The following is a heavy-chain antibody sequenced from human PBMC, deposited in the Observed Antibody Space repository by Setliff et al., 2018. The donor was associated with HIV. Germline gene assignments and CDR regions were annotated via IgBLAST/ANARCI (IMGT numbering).Heavy chain of an antibody. V-gene: IGHV1-46*01. CDR2: INPSGGST. D-gene: IGHD2-8*01. CDR3: ARMEYDVRGRAPNWFDP. CDR1: GYTFTDYG. Sequence: ASVKVSCKASGYTFTDYGINWVRQAPGQGLEWMGIINPSGGSTSYAQKFQGRVTMTRDTSISTAYMELSSLTSEDTAVYYCARMEYDVRGRAPNWFDPWGPGTLVTVSS. J-gene: IGHJ5*02.